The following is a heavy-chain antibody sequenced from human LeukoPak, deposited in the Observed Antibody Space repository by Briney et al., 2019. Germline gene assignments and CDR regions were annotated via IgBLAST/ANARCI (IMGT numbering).Heavy chain of an antibody. J-gene: IGHJ3*02. D-gene: IGHD6-19*01. V-gene: IGHV4-59*01. CDR3: ARAFSAWPNACDI. CDR1: CASISTYY. CDR2: ISYSGTT. Sequence: SETLSLTCTVSCASISTYYWSWVRQPPGKGLEWLGYISYSGTTTYSPSLGSRVTISLDTSKNQFSLRLTSLTAADTAVYYCARAFSAWPNACDIWGQGTMVTVSS.